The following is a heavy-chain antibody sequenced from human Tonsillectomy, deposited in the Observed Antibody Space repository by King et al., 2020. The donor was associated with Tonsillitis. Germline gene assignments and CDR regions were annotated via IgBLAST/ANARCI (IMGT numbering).Heavy chain of an antibody. Sequence: QLQLQESGPGLVKPSETLSLTCTVSGGSISGSSYYWGWIRQPPGKGLEWIVSIYYTGNTYYNPSLKSRVTMSVDTSKNQFSLMVSSVTAADTAVYYCVRHIAYDFGSGSPAADYWGQGTLVTVSS. V-gene: IGHV4-39*01. CDR1: GGSISGSSYY. J-gene: IGHJ4*02. CDR3: VRHIAYDFGSGSPAADY. CDR2: IYYTGNT. D-gene: IGHD3-10*01.